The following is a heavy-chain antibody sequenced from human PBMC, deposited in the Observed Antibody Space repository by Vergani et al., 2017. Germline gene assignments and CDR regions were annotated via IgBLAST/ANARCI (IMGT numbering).Heavy chain of an antibody. Sequence: EVQLVESGGGLVKPGGSLRLSCAASGFTFSNAWMSWVRQAPGKGLEWVGRIKSKTDGGTTDYAAPVKGRFTISRDDSKNTLYLQMNSLKTEDTAVYYCTTGPLRIAAVWSDYWGQGTLVTVSS. V-gene: IGHV3-15*01. CDR2: IKSKTDGGTT. D-gene: IGHD6-13*01. J-gene: IGHJ4*02. CDR1: GFTFSNAW. CDR3: TTGPLRIAAVWSDY.